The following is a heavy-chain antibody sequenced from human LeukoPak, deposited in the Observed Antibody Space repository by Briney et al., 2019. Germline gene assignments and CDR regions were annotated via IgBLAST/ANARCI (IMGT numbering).Heavy chain of an antibody. CDR3: AKGVVAGRDY. CDR1: RFIFSNYA. J-gene: IGHJ4*02. Sequence: GGSLRLPCAASRFIFSNYAMSWVRQAPGKGLEWVSAISASGGGTYYADSVKGRFTISRDNSKNTLFLQMNSLRAEDTAVYYCAKGVVAGRDYWGQGTLVTVSS. V-gene: IGHV3-23*01. D-gene: IGHD6-19*01. CDR2: ISASGGGT.